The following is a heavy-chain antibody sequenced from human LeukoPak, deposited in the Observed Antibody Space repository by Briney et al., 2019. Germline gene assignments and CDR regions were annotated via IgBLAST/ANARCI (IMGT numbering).Heavy chain of an antibody. V-gene: IGHV1-24*01. D-gene: IGHD6-13*01. CDR2: FDPEDGET. CDR3: ATASRSSSWKGRHEYFQH. J-gene: IGHJ1*01. CDR1: GYTLTELS. Sequence: ASVKVSCKVSGYTLTELSMHWVRQAPGKGLEWMGGFDPEDGETIYAQKFQGRVTMTEDTSTDTAYMELSSLRSEDTAVYYCATASRSSSWKGRHEYFQHWGQGTLVTVSS.